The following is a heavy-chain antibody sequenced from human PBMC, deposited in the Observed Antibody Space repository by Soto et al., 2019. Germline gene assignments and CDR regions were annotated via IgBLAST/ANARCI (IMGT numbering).Heavy chain of an antibody. D-gene: IGHD7-27*01. Sequence: EVQLVESGGGLVQPGGSLRLSCEASGFTFGTYWMTWVRQPSGKGLERVADIKPDGSERYYVDSVKGRFTISRDNAKNSLYLHMNSLRAEDTAVYYCATDLNWEHYWGQGTLVTVSS. CDR2: IKPDGSER. CDR3: ATDLNWEHY. J-gene: IGHJ4*02. CDR1: GFTFGTYW. V-gene: IGHV3-7*04.